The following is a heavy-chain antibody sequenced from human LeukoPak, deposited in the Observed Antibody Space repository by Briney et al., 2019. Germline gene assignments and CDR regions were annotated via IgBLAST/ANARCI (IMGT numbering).Heavy chain of an antibody. CDR3: TTVGQWYSGSYGGRIHYYMDV. V-gene: IGHV3-15*01. J-gene: IGHJ6*03. CDR2: IKSKTDGGTA. Sequence: GGSLRLSCAASGFTVNNAWMSWVRQAPGKGLEWVGRIKSKTDGGTADYAALVKGRFTISRDDSKNTLYLQMNSLKTEDTAVYYCTTVGQWYSGSYGGRIHYYMDVWGKGTTVTVSS. D-gene: IGHD1-26*01. CDR1: GFTVNNAW.